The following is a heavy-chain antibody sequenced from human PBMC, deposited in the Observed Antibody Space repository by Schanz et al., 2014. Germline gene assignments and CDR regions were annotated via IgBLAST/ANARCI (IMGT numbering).Heavy chain of an antibody. J-gene: IGHJ6*02. CDR3: ARDRQQLVGRIGYYYGMDV. Sequence: QVQLVESGGGVVQPGGSLRLSCAASRFTFSSYAMHWVRQAPGKGLEWVAVISYDGSNKYYADSVKGRFTISRDNSKNTVYLQMNSLRAEDTAVYYCARDRQQLVGRIGYYYGMDVWGQGTTVTVSS. CDR1: RFTFSSYA. CDR2: ISYDGSNK. D-gene: IGHD6-13*01. V-gene: IGHV3-30*04.